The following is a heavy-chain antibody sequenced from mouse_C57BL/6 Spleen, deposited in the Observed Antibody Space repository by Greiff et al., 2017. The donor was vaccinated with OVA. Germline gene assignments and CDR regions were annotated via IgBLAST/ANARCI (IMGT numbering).Heavy chain of an antibody. CDR2: ISSGGSYT. V-gene: IGHV5-6*01. J-gene: IGHJ2*01. Sequence: EVHLVESGGDLVKPGGSLKLSCAASGFTFSSYGMSWVRQTPDKRLEWVATISSGGSYTYYPDSVKGRFTISRDNAKNTLYLQMSSLKSEDTAMYYCARLGDYEGYFDYWGQGTTLTVSS. CDR1: GFTFSSYG. CDR3: ARLGDYEGYFDY. D-gene: IGHD2-4*01.